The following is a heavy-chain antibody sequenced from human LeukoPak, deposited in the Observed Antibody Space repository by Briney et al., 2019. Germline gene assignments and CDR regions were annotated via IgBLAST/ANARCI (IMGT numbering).Heavy chain of an antibody. Sequence: QPGESLRLSCAASGFTFSRYWMTWVRQAPGKGLEWVANIKEDGSAQYYVHSVRGRFTISRDNAKNSLSLQMKSLRVEDTAVYYCARDTGYFKFDYWGQGTLATVSS. CDR1: GFTFSRYW. V-gene: IGHV3-7*01. J-gene: IGHJ4*02. CDR2: IKEDGSAQ. D-gene: IGHD3-9*01. CDR3: ARDTGYFKFDY.